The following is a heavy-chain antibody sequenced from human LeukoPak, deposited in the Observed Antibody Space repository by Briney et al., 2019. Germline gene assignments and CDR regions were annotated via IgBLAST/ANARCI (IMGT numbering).Heavy chain of an antibody. Sequence: ASVKVSCKASGCTFTGYYMHWVRQAPGQGLEWMGWINPNSGGTNYAQKFQGRVTMTRDTSISTAYMELSRLRSDDTAVYYCARVGWIQLWQPPAYWGQGTLVTVSS. CDR2: INPNSGGT. V-gene: IGHV1-2*02. D-gene: IGHD5-18*01. J-gene: IGHJ4*02. CDR1: GCTFTGYY. CDR3: ARVGWIQLWQPPAY.